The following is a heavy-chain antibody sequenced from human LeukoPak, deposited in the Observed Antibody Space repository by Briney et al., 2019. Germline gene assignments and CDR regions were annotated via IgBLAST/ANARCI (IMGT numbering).Heavy chain of an antibody. J-gene: IGHJ5*02. CDR3: ARDRGWGSTVIMYSSGWYHPHWFDP. D-gene: IGHD6-19*01. CDR2: IKQDGSEK. V-gene: IGHV3-7*01. CDR1: GFTFSSYW. Sequence: GGSLRLSCAASGFTFSSYWMSWVRQAPGKGLEWVANIKQDGSEKYYVDSVKGRFTISRDNAKNSLYLQMNSLRAEDTAVYYCARDRGWGSTVIMYSSGWYHPHWFDPWGQGTLVTVSS.